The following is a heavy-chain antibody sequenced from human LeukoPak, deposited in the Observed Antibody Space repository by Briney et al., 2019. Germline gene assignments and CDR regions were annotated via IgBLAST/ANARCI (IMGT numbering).Heavy chain of an antibody. J-gene: IGHJ6*02. CDR3: ARGGFAATPGYYYYYYGMDV. V-gene: IGHV3-48*03. CDR2: ITSSGSTR. D-gene: IGHD2-15*01. CDR1: GFTFSDHA. Sequence: GGSLRLSCAVSGFTFSDHAMNWVRQAPGKGLEWVSYITSSGSTRYYADSVKGRFTISRDNAKNSLYLQMNSLRAEDTAVYYCARGGFAATPGYYYYYYGMDVWGQGTTVSVSS.